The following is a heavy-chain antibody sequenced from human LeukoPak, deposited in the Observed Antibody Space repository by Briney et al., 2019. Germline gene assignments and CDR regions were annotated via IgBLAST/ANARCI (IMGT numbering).Heavy chain of an antibody. J-gene: IGHJ3*02. CDR2: ISGSGGST. CDR1: GFTFADYA. Sequence: PGGSLRLSCAASGFTFADYAMSWVRQAPGKGLEWVSGISGSGGSTYYADSVKGRFTVSRDNFKNTLFLQVNSLRAEDTAVYYYARDSPLVGAKVAFDIWGQGTMVTVSS. V-gene: IGHV3-23*01. D-gene: IGHD1-26*01. CDR3: ARDSPLVGAKVAFDI.